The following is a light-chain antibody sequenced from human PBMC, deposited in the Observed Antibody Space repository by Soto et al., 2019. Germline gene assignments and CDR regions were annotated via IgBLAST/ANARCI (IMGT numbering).Light chain of an antibody. Sequence: QSLLTQPRSVSGSPGQSVTISCTGTSSDVGGYNYVSWYQQHPGKAPKLMIYDVSKRPSGVPDRFSGSKSGNTASLTISGLQAEDEADYYCCSYAGSYTYVFGTGTKVTGL. CDR3: CSYAGSYTYV. V-gene: IGLV2-11*01. J-gene: IGLJ1*01. CDR1: SSDVGGYNY. CDR2: DVS.